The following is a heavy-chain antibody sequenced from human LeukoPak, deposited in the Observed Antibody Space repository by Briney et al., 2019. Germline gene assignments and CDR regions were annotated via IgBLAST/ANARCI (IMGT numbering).Heavy chain of an antibody. D-gene: IGHD1-26*01. V-gene: IGHV3-74*01. CDR1: GFTFSSYW. Sequence: GGSLRLSCAASGFTFSSYWMHWVRQAPGKGLVWVSRINSDGSSTSYADSVKGRFTISRDNAKNTLYLKMNSLRAEHTAVYYCARDTGRENAFDIWGQGTMVTVSS. CDR2: INSDGSST. J-gene: IGHJ3*02. CDR3: ARDTGRENAFDI.